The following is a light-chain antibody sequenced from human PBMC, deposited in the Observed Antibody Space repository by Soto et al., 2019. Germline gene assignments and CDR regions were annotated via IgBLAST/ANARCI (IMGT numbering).Light chain of an antibody. CDR1: SSDVGGYNY. V-gene: IGLV2-8*01. CDR3: CSYAGSNNWV. CDR2: EVS. J-gene: IGLJ3*02. Sequence: QSVLTQPPSASGSPGQSVTISCTGTSSDVGGYNYVSWYQQLPGKAPKLVISEVSERPSGVPDRFSGSKSGNTASLAVSGLQAEDEAVYYCCSYAGSNNWVFGGGTKVTVL.